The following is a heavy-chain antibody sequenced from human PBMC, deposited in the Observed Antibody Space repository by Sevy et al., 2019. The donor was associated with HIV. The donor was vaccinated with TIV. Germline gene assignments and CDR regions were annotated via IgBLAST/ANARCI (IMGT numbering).Heavy chain of an antibody. Sequence: GGSLRLSCAASGFTFSSYAMSWVRQAPGKGLEWVSAISGSGGSTYYADSVKGRFTISRDNSKNTLYLQMNSLRAEDTAVCYCAKDREGEWKLDYFDYWGQGTLVTVSS. D-gene: IGHD2-15*01. V-gene: IGHV3-23*01. J-gene: IGHJ4*02. CDR1: GFTFSSYA. CDR3: AKDREGEWKLDYFDY. CDR2: ISGSGGST.